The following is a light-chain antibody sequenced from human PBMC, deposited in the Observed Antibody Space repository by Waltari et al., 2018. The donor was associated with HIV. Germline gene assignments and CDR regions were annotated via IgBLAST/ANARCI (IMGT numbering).Light chain of an antibody. J-gene: IGLJ1*01. CDR1: INDIGGYNY. Sequence: QSALTQPASVSGSPGQSITISCTGTINDIGGYNYVSWYQFRPGKVPRLMIYEVTHRPSGVSSRFSCSKSGNRASLTISGLLAEDDAIYYCCSYTVKSTYVFGPGTKVTVL. CDR3: CSYTVKSTYV. V-gene: IGLV2-14*01. CDR2: EVT.